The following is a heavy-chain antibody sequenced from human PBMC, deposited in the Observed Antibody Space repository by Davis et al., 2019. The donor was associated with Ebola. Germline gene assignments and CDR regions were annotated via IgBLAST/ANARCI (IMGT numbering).Heavy chain of an antibody. CDR1: GGSISSYY. V-gene: IGHV4-59*08. CDR2: IYYSGST. Sequence: PSETLSLTCTVSGGSISSYYWSWIRQPPGKGLEWIGYIYYSGSTNYNPSLKSRVTISVDTSKNQFSLKLSSVTAADTAVYYCAGHGAGREGGDYFDYWGQGTLVTVSS. CDR3: AGHGAGREGGDYFDY. J-gene: IGHJ4*02. D-gene: IGHD6-13*01.